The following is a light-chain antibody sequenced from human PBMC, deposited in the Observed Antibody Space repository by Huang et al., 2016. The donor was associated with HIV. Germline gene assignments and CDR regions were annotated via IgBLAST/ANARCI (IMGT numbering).Light chain of an antibody. CDR2: DAS. J-gene: IGKJ4*01. CDR3: QHRSNWPLT. CDR1: QSVSSS. Sequence: EIVLTQSPATLSLSPGERATLSCRASQSVSSSLAWYQQKSGQAPRLLISDASSRATGIPARFSGSGSGTDFTLTISSLEPEDFAVYYCQHRSNWPLTFGGGTKVEIK. V-gene: IGKV3-11*01.